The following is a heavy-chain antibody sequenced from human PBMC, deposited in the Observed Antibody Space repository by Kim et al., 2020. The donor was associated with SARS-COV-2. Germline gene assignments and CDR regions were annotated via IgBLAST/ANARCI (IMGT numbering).Heavy chain of an antibody. D-gene: IGHD1-7*01. CDR3: APLRTKGSLFDY. CDR2: ISYDGSNK. V-gene: IGHV3-30*03. J-gene: IGHJ4*02. Sequence: GGSLRLSCAASGFTFSSYGMHWVRQAPGKGLEWVAVISYDGSNKYYADSVKGRFTISRDNSKNTLYLQMNSLRAEDTAVYYCAPLRTKGSLFDYWGQGTLVTVSS. CDR1: GFTFSSYG.